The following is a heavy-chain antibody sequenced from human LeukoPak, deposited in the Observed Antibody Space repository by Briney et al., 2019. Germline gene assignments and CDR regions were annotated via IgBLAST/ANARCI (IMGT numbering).Heavy chain of an antibody. CDR1: GFTFSSYA. Sequence: PGGSLRLSCSASGFTFSSYAMHWVRQAPGKGLEWVSGISGSDGSTYYADSVKGRFIISRDNSKNTLYVQMNSLRAEDTAVYYCAKARGFCSGGSCCNPFDPWGQGTLVTVSS. J-gene: IGHJ5*02. V-gene: IGHV3-23*01. CDR2: ISGSDGST. D-gene: IGHD2-15*01. CDR3: AKARGFCSGGSCCNPFDP.